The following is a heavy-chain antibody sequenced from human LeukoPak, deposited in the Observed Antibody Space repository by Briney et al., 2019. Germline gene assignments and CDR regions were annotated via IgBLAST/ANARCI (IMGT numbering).Heavy chain of an antibody. J-gene: IGHJ3*02. Sequence: KSSETLSLTCSVSGGSISSYYWSWIRQPPGKGLEWIGYIYYSRRTNYNPSLKSRVTISVDTSKNQFSLKLSSVTAADTAVYYCARGKYFHDNRGSMLDAFHIWGQGTMVTVSS. CDR1: GGSISSYY. CDR2: IYYSRRT. CDR3: ARGKYFHDNRGSMLDAFHI. D-gene: IGHD3-22*01. V-gene: IGHV4-59*01.